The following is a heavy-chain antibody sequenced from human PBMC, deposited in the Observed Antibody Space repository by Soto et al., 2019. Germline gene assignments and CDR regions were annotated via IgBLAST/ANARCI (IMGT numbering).Heavy chain of an antibody. V-gene: IGHV3-74*03. D-gene: IGHD3-10*01. Sequence: EVQLVESGGDLVHPGGSLRLSCTASGFPFSSYWMHWVRQAPGKGLVWISRSNSDASTTTYADSVKGRFTISRDNAENTLFLQMNSLRVDDTAVYYCARGYYGSEGTEYFQLWGRGTLVTVSS. CDR2: SNSDASTT. CDR3: ARGYYGSEGTEYFQL. J-gene: IGHJ1*01. CDR1: GFPFSSYW.